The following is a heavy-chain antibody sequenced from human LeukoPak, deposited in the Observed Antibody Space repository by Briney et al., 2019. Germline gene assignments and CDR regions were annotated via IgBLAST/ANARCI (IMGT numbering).Heavy chain of an antibody. J-gene: IGHJ4*02. V-gene: IGHV3-21*06. Sequence: PGGSLRLSCTASGFTFTTYAMTWVRQAPGKGLEWISSMSSGSRYIYYADSVRGRFTIPRDNTRNSLYLAMNNLRAEDTAIYYCARDRPTGASRIFVVQWGQGTPVTVSS. CDR1: GFTFTTYA. CDR3: ARDRPTGASRIFVVQ. D-gene: IGHD2-15*01. CDR2: MSSGSRYI.